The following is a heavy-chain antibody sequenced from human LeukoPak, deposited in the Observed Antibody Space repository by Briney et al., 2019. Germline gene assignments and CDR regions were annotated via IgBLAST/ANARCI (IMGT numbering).Heavy chain of an antibody. J-gene: IGHJ5*02. CDR3: ARSLYCSGGSCYAGWFDP. CDR1: GFTVSSNY. V-gene: IGHV3-66*02. Sequence: GGSLRLSCAASGFTVSSNYMSWVRQAPGKGLEGVSVIYSGGSTYYADSVKGRFTISRDNSKNTLYLQMNSLRAEDTAVYYCARSLYCSGGSCYAGWFDPWGQGTLVTVSS. D-gene: IGHD2-15*01. CDR2: IYSGGST.